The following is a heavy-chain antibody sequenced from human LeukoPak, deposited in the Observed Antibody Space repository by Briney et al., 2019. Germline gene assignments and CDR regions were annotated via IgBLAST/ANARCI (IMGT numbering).Heavy chain of an antibody. CDR1: GFTFSSYA. D-gene: IGHD3-22*01. Sequence: GGFLRLSCAASGFTFSSYAMSWVRQAPGKGLEWVSAISGSGGSTYYADSVKGRFTISRDNSKNTLYLQMNSLRAEDTAVYYCAKSTTKAHYYDSSGYPYWGQGTLVTVSS. CDR2: ISGSGGST. J-gene: IGHJ4*02. CDR3: AKSTTKAHYYDSSGYPY. V-gene: IGHV3-23*01.